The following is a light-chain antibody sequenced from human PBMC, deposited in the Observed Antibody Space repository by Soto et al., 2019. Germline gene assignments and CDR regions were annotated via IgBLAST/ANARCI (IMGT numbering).Light chain of an antibody. CDR1: HPININ. V-gene: IGKV1-16*01. CDR3: QQYQRYPPS. J-gene: IGKJ4*01. Sequence: DIHMTQSPSSLSASVGDRVTITCRASHPININLVWFQQKPGKAPKSLIYAATNLQSGVPSRFSGSGGGTEISLTISSLQPEDVATYYCQQYQRYPPSFGGGTKLEIK. CDR2: AAT.